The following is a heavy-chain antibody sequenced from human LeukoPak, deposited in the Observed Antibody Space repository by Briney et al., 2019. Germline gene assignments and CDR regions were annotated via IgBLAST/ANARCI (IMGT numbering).Heavy chain of an antibody. CDR1: GFSDSNNH. V-gene: IGHV3-53*01. Sequence: GGPLRLPCGVSGFSDSNNHMSWVRQAPGKALEWLSVLFSGASTNYADSVKGRFTISRDQSKNTLFLQMNNLRVEDTPVYYFTRDPVIYCGGDCWGQGTLVTVSS. J-gene: IGHJ4*02. CDR3: TRDPVIYCGGDC. CDR2: LFSGAST. D-gene: IGHD2-21*01.